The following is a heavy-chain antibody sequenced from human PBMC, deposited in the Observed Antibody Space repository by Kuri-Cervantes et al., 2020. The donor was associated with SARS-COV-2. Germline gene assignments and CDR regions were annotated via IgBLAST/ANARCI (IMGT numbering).Heavy chain of an antibody. D-gene: IGHD3-10*01. V-gene: IGHV3-43D*03. CDR2: ISWDGGST. CDR1: GFTFDDYA. CDR3: AKDFGYYGSEAYDY. Sequence: GGSLRLSCAASGFTFDDYAMHWVRQAPGKGLEWVSLISWDGGSTYYADSVKGRFTISRDNSKNSLYLQMNNLRTEDTALYYCAKDFGYYGSEAYDYWGQGTLVTVSS. J-gene: IGHJ4*02.